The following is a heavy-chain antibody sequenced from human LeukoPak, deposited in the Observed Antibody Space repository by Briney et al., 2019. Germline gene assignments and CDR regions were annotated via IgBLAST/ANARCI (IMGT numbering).Heavy chain of an antibody. D-gene: IGHD3-22*01. CDR3: AKAGYYDSSGYYYYFDY. CDR2: TSNDGINK. Sequence: GGSLRLSCAASGFTLSSCGMHWVRQAPGKGLEWVAVTSNDGINKYYADSVKGRFTISRDNSKNTLYLQMNTLRAEDTAVYYCAKAGYYDSSGYYYYFDYRGQGTLVTVSS. V-gene: IGHV3-30*18. J-gene: IGHJ4*02. CDR1: GFTLSSCG.